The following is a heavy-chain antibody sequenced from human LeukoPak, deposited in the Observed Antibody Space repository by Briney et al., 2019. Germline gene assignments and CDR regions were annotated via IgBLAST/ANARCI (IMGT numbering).Heavy chain of an antibody. CDR2: IYYSGST. Sequence: SETLSLTCTVSGYSISSSSHYWGWIRQPPGRGLEWIGSIYYSGSTYYNPSLKSRVTISVDTSKKQFSLKMSSVTAADTAMYYCARHCGSSSNCLPFDYWGQGTLVTVSS. D-gene: IGHD2-2*01. J-gene: IGHJ4*02. V-gene: IGHV4-39*01. CDR3: ARHCGSSSNCLPFDY. CDR1: GYSISSSSHY.